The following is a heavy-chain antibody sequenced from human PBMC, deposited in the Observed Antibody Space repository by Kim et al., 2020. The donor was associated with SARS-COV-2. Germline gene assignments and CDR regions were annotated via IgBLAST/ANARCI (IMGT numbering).Heavy chain of an antibody. J-gene: IGHJ5*02. V-gene: IGHV3-23*01. Sequence: TYYAETVKGRVTMSRDNYKNTLFLDMNNRRGDDTAVYYCARQLVYNWFDPWGQGTLVTVSS. CDR3: ARQLVYNWFDP. D-gene: IGHD6-13*01. CDR2: T.